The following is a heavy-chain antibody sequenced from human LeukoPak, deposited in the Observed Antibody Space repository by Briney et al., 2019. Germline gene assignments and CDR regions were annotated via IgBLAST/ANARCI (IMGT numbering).Heavy chain of an antibody. Sequence: GGSLRLSCEATDYWMTWVRQAPGKGLGWVANIKQDGSEKYYVDSVKGRFTISRDNAKNSVYLHMNSLRVEDTAVYYCARDRGYFDNWGQGTLVTVSS. CDR1: DYW. CDR3: ARDRGYFDN. CDR2: IKQDGSEK. V-gene: IGHV3-7*01. J-gene: IGHJ4*02.